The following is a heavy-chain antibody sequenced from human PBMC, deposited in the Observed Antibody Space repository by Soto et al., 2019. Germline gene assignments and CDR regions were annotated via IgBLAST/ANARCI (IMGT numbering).Heavy chain of an antibody. J-gene: IGHJ6*02. D-gene: IGHD3-22*01. CDR2: INPSGGST. V-gene: IGHV1-46*01. CDR3: ARMYYYDSSGYYKYYYYYGMDV. Sequence: ASVKVSCKASGYTFTSYYMHWVRQAPGQGLEWMGIINPSGGSTSYAQKFQGRVTMTRDTSTSTVYMELSSLRSEDTAVYYCARMYYYDSSGYYKYYYYYGMDVWGEGTKVTVS. CDR1: GYTFTSYY.